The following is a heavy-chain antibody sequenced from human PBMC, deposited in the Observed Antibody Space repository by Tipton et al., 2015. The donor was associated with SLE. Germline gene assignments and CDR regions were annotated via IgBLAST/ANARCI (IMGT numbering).Heavy chain of an antibody. V-gene: IGHV3-48*03. J-gene: IGHJ6*03. Sequence: SLRLSCAASGFIFSNHEMNWVRQAPGKGLEWVSYISSSGSTIYYADSVKGRFTISRDNAKNSLYLQMNSLRAEDTAVYYCACPMNGDYLSFDYYYYMDVWGKGTTVTVSS. CDR3: ACPMNGDYLSFDYYYYMDV. D-gene: IGHD4-17*01. CDR2: ISSSGSTI. CDR1: GFIFSNHE.